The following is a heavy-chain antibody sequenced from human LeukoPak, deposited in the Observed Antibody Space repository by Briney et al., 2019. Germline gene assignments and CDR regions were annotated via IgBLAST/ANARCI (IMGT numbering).Heavy chain of an antibody. CDR1: GYTFTSYG. CDR3: ARDSDGDATRYSSSSNY. V-gene: IGHV1-18*01. J-gene: IGHJ4*02. CDR2: ISAYNGNT. D-gene: IGHD6-6*01. Sequence: GASVKVSCKASGYTFTSYGISWVRQAPGQGLEWMGWISAYNGNTNYAQKLQGRVTMTTDTSTSTAYMELRSLRSDDTAVYYCARDSDGDATRYSSSSNYWGQGTLVTVSS.